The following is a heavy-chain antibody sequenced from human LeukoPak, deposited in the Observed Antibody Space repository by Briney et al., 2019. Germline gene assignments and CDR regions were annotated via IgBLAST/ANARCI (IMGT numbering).Heavy chain of an antibody. CDR3: AKAVGFWDFDL. V-gene: IGHV3-23*01. Sequence: GGSLRLSCAASGFTFSSYDMSWVRQAPGKGLEWVSAISGSGGSTYYADSVKGRFTITRDNSKNTLYLQMNSLRAEDTAVYYCAKAVGFWDFDLWGRGTLVTVSS. CDR1: GFTFSSYD. J-gene: IGHJ2*01. CDR2: ISGSGGST. D-gene: IGHD1-26*01.